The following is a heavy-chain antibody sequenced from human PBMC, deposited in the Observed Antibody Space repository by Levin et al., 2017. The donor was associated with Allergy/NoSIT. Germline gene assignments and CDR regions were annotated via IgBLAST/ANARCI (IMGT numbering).Heavy chain of an antibody. CDR1: GGSISSSSYY. V-gene: IGHV4-39*01. CDR2: IYYSGST. J-gene: IGHJ3*02. Sequence: KPGGSLRLSCTVSGGSISSSSYYWGWIRQPPGKGLEWIGSIYYSGSTYYNPSLKSRVTISVDTSKNQFSLKLSSVTAADTAVYYCARRAYCSSTSCYFRGAFDIWGQGTMVTVSS. D-gene: IGHD2-2*01. CDR3: ARRAYCSSTSCYFRGAFDI.